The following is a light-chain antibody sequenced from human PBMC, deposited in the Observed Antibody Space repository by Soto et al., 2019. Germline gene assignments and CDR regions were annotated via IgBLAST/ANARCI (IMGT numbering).Light chain of an antibody. CDR3: CSYAGGFYV. V-gene: IGLV2-11*01. CDR1: SSDVGGYDY. CDR2: DVS. J-gene: IGLJ1*01. Sequence: QSALTQPRSVSGSPGQSVTISCTGTSSDVGGYDYVSWYQQHPGKAPKLMIFDVSKRPSGVPDRFSGSKSGSTASLTISGLQADHEADYYCCSYAGGFYVVGTGTKVTVL.